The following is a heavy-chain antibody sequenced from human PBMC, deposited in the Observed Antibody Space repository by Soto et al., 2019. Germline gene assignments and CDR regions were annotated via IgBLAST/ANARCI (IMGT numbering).Heavy chain of an antibody. V-gene: IGHV3-30*18. Sequence: GGSLRLSCAASGFTFSSYGMHWVRQAPGKGLKWVAVISYDGSNKYYADSVKGRFTISRDNSKNTLYLQMNSLRAEDTAVYYCAKDRGTYHDFWSGYYQDHWGQGTLVTVSS. J-gene: IGHJ4*02. D-gene: IGHD3-3*01. CDR1: GFTFSSYG. CDR2: ISYDGSNK. CDR3: AKDRGTYHDFWSGYYQDH.